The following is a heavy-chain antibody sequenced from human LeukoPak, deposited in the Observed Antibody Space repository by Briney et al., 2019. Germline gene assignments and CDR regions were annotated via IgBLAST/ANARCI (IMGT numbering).Heavy chain of an antibody. V-gene: IGHV4-4*07. D-gene: IGHD4-23*01. CDR3: ARVGGNSESYGWFGP. CDR2: IYSTGTN. Sequence: SETLSLTCTVSGGSISGYYWTWIRQSAGKGLEWIGHIYSTGTNNYNPSLRSRVTLSVDTSKNQFSLKLRSVTAADTAVHYCARVGGNSESYGWFGPWGQGSLVTVSS. J-gene: IGHJ5*02. CDR1: GGSISGYY.